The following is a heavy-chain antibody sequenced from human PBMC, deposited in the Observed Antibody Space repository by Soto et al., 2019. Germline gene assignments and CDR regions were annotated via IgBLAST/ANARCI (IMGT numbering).Heavy chain of an antibody. CDR1: GYTFTGYY. D-gene: IGHD3-22*01. V-gene: IGHV1-2*02. Sequence: ASVKVSCKASGYTFTGYYMHWVRQAPGQGLEWMGWINPNSGGTNYAQKFQGRVTMTSDTSISTAYMELSRLRSDDTAVYYCARSAYYYDSSGYTIFDYWGQGTLVTVSS. CDR2: INPNSGGT. J-gene: IGHJ4*02. CDR3: ARSAYYYDSSGYTIFDY.